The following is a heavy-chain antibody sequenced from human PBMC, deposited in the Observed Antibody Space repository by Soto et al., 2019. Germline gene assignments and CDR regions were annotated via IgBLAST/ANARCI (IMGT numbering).Heavy chain of an antibody. Sequence: EVPLLESGGGLVQPGGSLRLSCAASGFTFDTYPMSWVRLAPGKGLEWVSVISSLGGSTHYTDSVKGRFTISRDNSKNTLYLQMNSLRAEDTAVYYCAKDGQDSGGYWYFDVWGRGTLVTVSS. CDR2: ISSLGGST. V-gene: IGHV3-23*01. CDR3: AKDGQDSGGYWYFDV. D-gene: IGHD6-19*01. J-gene: IGHJ2*01. CDR1: GFTFDTYP.